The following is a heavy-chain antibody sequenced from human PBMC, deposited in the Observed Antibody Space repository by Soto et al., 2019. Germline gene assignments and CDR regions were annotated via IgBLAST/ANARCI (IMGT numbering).Heavy chain of an antibody. CDR1: GFTFSGSA. V-gene: IGHV3-73*01. D-gene: IGHD3-10*01. J-gene: IGHJ6*03. CDR3: TGLWFGELLRDYYYMDV. Sequence: GGSLRLSCAASGFTFSGSAMHWVRQASGKGLEWVGRIRSKANSYATAYAASVKGRFTISRDDSKNTAYLQMNSLKTEDTAVYYCTGLWFGELLRDYYYMDVWGKGTTVTVSS. CDR2: IRSKANSYAT.